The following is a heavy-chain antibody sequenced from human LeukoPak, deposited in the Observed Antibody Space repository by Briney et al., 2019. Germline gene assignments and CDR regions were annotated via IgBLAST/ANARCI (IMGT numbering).Heavy chain of an antibody. CDR1: GYSFTSYW. Sequence: GESLKISCKGSGYSFTSYWIGWVRQMPGKGLEWMGIIYPGDFDTRYSPSFQGQVTISADKSISTAYLQWSSLKASDTAMYYCARQLKPYYDILTGYYPPGVNGMDVWGQGTTVTVSS. CDR3: ARQLKPYYDILTGYYPPGVNGMDV. D-gene: IGHD3-9*01. J-gene: IGHJ6*02. V-gene: IGHV5-51*01. CDR2: IYPGDFDT.